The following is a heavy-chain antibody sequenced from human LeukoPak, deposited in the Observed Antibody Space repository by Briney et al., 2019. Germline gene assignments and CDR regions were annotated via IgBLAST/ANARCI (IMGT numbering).Heavy chain of an antibody. CDR3: ARGDDFSGDH. CDR2: IHPEGNEK. Sequence: GGSLRLSCAASGFTFSNFWMSWVRQAPGRGLEWVANIHPEGNEKYHVESVKGRFTISRENPKNSLLLQMNGLRAHDPAVYYCARGDDFSGDHWGQGTLVTVSS. V-gene: IGHV3-7*04. CDR1: GFTFSNFW. J-gene: IGHJ4*02. D-gene: IGHD1-1*01.